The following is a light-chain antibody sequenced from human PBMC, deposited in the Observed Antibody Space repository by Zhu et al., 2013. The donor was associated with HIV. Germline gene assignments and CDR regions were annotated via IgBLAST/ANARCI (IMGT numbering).Light chain of an antibody. V-gene: IGKV3-20*01. CDR2: GAS. J-gene: IGKJ2*02. Sequence: EIGLTQSPGTLSLSPGESATLSCRASQSVSSSYLAWYQQKPGQAPRLLIYGASSRAAGIPDRFSGSGSGTDFTLTISRLEPEDFATYYCLQSNSYPRTFGQGTRLEIK. CDR1: QSVSSSY. CDR3: LQSNSYPRT.